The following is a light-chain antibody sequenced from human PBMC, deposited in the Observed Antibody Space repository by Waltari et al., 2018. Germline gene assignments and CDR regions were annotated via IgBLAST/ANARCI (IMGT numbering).Light chain of an antibody. CDR2: SAS. CDR1: QNIGSW. V-gene: IGKV1-12*01. CDR3: QQANNFPRT. J-gene: IGKJ1*01. Sequence: DIQMTQSPSFVSAFVEDRVTISCRASQNIGSWLAWYQQKPGQAPKLLIYSASSLQSGVPSRFSGTGSGTDFTLTISSLQPEDFATYYCQQANNFPRTFGQGTKVEI.